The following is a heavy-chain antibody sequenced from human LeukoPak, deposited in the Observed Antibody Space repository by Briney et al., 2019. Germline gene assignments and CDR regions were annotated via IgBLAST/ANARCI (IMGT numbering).Heavy chain of an antibody. D-gene: IGHD3-22*01. V-gene: IGHV3-15*01. CDR3: TTDRYYDNSELQFQH. J-gene: IGHJ1*01. Sequence: GGSLRLSCAASGFTFSSYSMSWVRQAPGKGLEWLGRIKRETDGGTIDYAAPVKGRFTISRDDSRNTLYLQMDSLKIEDTAVYYCTTDRYYDNSELQFQHWGQGTLVTVSS. CDR1: GFTFSSYS. CDR2: IKRETDGGTI.